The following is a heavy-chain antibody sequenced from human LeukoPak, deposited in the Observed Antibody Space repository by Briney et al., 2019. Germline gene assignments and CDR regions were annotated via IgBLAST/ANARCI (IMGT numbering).Heavy chain of an antibody. CDR1: GFTFSSYG. J-gene: IGHJ4*02. D-gene: IGHD3-22*01. V-gene: IGHV3-33*01. Sequence: GGSLRLSCAASGFTFSSYGMHWVRQAPGKGLEWVAVIWYDGSNKYYADSVKGRFTISRDNSKNTLYLQMNSLRAEDTAVYYCASGGLDSSGYSFDYWGQGTLVTVSS. CDR2: IWYDGSNK. CDR3: ASGGLDSSGYSFDY.